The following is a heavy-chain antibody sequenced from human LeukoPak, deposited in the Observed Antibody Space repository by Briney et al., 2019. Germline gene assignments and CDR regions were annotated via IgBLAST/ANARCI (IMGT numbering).Heavy chain of an antibody. CDR2: IWYDGSNK. D-gene: IGHD3-10*01. Sequence: GRSLRLSCAASGFTFSSYGMHWVRQAPGKGLEWVAVIWYDGSNKYYADSVKGRFTISRDNSKNTLYLQMNSLRAEDTAVYYCAKDPATGCITMVRGDDSDYWGQGTLVTVSS. J-gene: IGHJ4*02. V-gene: IGHV3-33*06. CDR1: GFTFSSYG. CDR3: AKDPATGCITMVRGDDSDY.